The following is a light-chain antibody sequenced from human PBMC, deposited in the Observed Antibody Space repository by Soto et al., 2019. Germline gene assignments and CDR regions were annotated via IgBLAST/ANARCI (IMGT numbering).Light chain of an antibody. V-gene: IGKV3D-15*01. CDR1: QSVSSN. CDR2: GAS. J-gene: IGKJ1*01. CDR3: KQYDQWWT. Sequence: DIVLTQSPGTLSVSPWERGTLSCRASQSVSSNLAWYQQKPGQAPRLLIYGASTRATGIQASFSGSGSGTEFTLTIRSLQSEDFGVYFCKQYDQWWTFGQGTKVDIK.